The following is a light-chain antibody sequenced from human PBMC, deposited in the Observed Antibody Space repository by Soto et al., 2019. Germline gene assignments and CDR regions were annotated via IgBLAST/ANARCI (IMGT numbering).Light chain of an antibody. CDR2: DAS. CDR1: QSVSSY. CDR3: HQRSSWPRT. V-gene: IGKV3-11*01. J-gene: IGKJ2*01. Sequence: EIVLTQSPATLSLSPGERATLSCRASQSVSSYLAWYHQKPGQTPRLLIYDASNRATGIPARFSGSGPGTDFNLTTSSLGLEDFAVYYCHQRSSWPRTFGRGPSWRSN.